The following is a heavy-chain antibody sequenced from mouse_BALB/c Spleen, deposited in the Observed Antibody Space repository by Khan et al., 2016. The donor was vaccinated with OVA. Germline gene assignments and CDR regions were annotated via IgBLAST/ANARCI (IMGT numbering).Heavy chain of an antibody. D-gene: IGHD1-1*01. CDR1: GYTFTSYW. CDR3: ARSYYYGSSLYAMDY. Sequence: DLVKPGASVKLSCKASGYTFTSYWINWIKQRPGQGLEWIGRISPGSGSTYYNEMFKGTATLTVDTSSSTAYIQLSSLSSEDSAVYLCARSYYYGSSLYAMDYWGQGTSVTVSS. CDR2: ISPGSGST. V-gene: IGHV1S41*01. J-gene: IGHJ4*01.